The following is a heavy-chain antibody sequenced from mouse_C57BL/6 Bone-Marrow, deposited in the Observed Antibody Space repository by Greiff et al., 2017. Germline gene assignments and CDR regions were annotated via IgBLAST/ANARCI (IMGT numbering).Heavy chain of an antibody. CDR1: GYTFTSYA. CDR2: IYTRSGNT. D-gene: IGHD1-1*02. V-gene: IGHV1-81*01. Sequence: QVQLKQSGAELARPGASVKLSCKASGYTFTSYAISWVKQRTGQGLEWIGEIYTRSGNTYYNEKFKGKGTLTADKSSSTVYMELRSMTSEDSAVYFCARRLWVRRCFAYWGRGTLVTVSA. CDR3: ARRLWVRRCFAY. J-gene: IGHJ3*01.